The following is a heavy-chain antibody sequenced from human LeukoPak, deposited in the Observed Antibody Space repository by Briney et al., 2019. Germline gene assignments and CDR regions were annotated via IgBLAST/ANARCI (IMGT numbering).Heavy chain of an antibody. CDR2: IWYDGSNK. CDR1: GFTFSSYG. V-gene: IGHV3-33*06. J-gene: IGHJ4*02. Sequence: GGSLRLSCAASGFTFSSYGMHWVRQAPGKGLEWVAVIWYDGSNKYYADSVKGRFTISRDNSKNTLYLQMNSLRAEDTAVYYCAKDGGSYSDFDYWGQGTLVTVSS. CDR3: AKDGGSYSDFDY. D-gene: IGHD3-10*01.